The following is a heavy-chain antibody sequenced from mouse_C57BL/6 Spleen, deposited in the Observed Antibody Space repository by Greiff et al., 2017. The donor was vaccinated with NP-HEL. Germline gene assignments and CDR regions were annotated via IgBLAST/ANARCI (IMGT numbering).Heavy chain of an antibody. D-gene: IGHD1-1*02. Sequence: QVQLQQPGAELVKPGASVKLSCKASGYTFTSYWMQWVKQRPGQGLEWIGEIDPSDSYTNYNQKFKGKATLTVDTSSSTAYMQLSSLTSEDSAVYYCASGRAPYAMDDWGQGTSVTVSS. CDR3: ASGRAPYAMDD. CDR1: GYTFTSYW. V-gene: IGHV1-50*01. CDR2: IDPSDSYT. J-gene: IGHJ4*01.